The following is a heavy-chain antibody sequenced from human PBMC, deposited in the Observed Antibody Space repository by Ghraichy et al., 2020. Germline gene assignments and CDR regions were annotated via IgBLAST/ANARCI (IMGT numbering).Heavy chain of an antibody. CDR2: ISGSGVMT. J-gene: IGHJ6*02. V-gene: IGHV3-23*01. Sequence: GGSLRLSCAASGFTFKNYGMSWVRQAPGKGLEWVSGISGSGVMTYYADSVRGRFTVSRDNSKNTLYLQMSSLRVEDTAIYYCAKDRLTIDHYGMDVWGQGTAVTVSS. CDR3: AKDRLTIDHYGMDV. D-gene: IGHD2-21*02. CDR1: GFTFKNYG.